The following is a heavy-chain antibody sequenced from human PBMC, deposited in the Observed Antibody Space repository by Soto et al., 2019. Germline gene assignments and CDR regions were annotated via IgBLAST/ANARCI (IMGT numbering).Heavy chain of an antibody. CDR3: ARDRGYGHIVVVTAIPNWFDP. CDR1: GGTFSSYA. V-gene: IGHV1-69*12. CDR2: IIPIFGTA. D-gene: IGHD2-21*02. Sequence: QVQLVQSGAEVKKPGSSVKVSCKASGGTFSSYAISWVRQAPGQGLEWMGGIIPIFGTANYAQKFQGRVTITAVESTSTAYRELSSLGSEDTAVYYCARDRGYGHIVVVTAIPNWFDPWGQGTLVAVSS. J-gene: IGHJ5*02.